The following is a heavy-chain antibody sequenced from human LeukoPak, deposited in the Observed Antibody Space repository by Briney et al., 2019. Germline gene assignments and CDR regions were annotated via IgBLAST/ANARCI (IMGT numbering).Heavy chain of an antibody. Sequence: GASVKVSCKASGGTFSSYAISWVRQAPGQGLEWMGWISAYNGNTNYAQKLQGRVTMTTDTSTSTAYMELRSLRSDDTAVYYCARAPDCSSTSCYSGTFDYWGQGTLVTVSS. CDR2: ISAYNGNT. D-gene: IGHD2-2*01. J-gene: IGHJ4*02. CDR1: GGTFSSYA. V-gene: IGHV1-18*01. CDR3: ARAPDCSSTSCYSGTFDY.